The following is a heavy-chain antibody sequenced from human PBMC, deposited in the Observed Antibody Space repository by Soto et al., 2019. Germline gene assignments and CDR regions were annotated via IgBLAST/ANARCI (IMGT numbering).Heavy chain of an antibody. D-gene: IGHD2-8*01. Sequence: GGSLRLSCAASGFTFDDYSMHWVRQVPGKGLEWVSGISWNSVTIDYADSVKGSFTISRDNAKNSLYLQMNSPRVEDTAVYYYAKDNNYGTGVPLFDSWGQGTLVTVSS. CDR3: AKDNNYGTGVPLFDS. CDR1: GFTFDDYS. V-gene: IGHV3-9*01. J-gene: IGHJ4*02. CDR2: ISWNSVTI.